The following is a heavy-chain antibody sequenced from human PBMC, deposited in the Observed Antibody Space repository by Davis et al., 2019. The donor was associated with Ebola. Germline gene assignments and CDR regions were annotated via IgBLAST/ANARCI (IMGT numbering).Heavy chain of an antibody. CDR2: IYPSDSDT. CDR1: GFTFTRYW. D-gene: IGHD6-13*01. J-gene: IGHJ6*04. Sequence: GGSLRLSCRGSGFTFTRYWIGWVRQMPGKGLEWMGIIYPSDSDTRYSPSFQGQVTISADKSISTAYLQWSSLKASDTAMYYCARSGIVATGTGMDVWGKGTTVTVSS. V-gene: IGHV5-51*01. CDR3: ARSGIVATGTGMDV.